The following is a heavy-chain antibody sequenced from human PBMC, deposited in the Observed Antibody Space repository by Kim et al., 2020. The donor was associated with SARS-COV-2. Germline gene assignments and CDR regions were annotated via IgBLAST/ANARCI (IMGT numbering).Heavy chain of an antibody. Sequence: ASVKVSCKASGYTFTGYYMHWVRQAPGQGLEWMGWINPNSGGTNYAQKFQGWVTMTRDTSISTAYMELSRLRSDDTAVYYCARGDGYKGYNWFDPWGQGTLVTVSS. CDR3: ARGDGYKGYNWFDP. CDR2: INPNSGGT. CDR1: GYTFTGYY. J-gene: IGHJ5*02. V-gene: IGHV1-2*04. D-gene: IGHD5-12*01.